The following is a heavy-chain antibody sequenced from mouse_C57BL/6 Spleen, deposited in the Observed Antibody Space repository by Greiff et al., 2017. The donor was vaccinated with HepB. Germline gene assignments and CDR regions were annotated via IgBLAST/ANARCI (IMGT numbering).Heavy chain of an antibody. CDR1: GYAFSSYW. V-gene: IGHV1-80*01. J-gene: IGHJ2*01. Sequence: QVQLQQSGAELVKPGASVKISCKASGYAFSSYWMHWVKQRPGKGLEWIGQIYPGDGDTNYNGKFKGKATLTADKSSSTAYMQLSSLTSEDSAVYFCARSGYDYDASFFFDYWGQGTTLTVSS. CDR2: IYPGDGDT. CDR3: ARSGYDYDASFFFDY. D-gene: IGHD2-4*01.